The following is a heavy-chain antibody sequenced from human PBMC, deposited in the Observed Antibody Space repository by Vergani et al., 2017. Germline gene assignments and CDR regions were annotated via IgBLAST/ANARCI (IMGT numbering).Heavy chain of an antibody. CDR2: IKQDGSEK. V-gene: IGHV3-7*03. CDR3: AREEGDGYNDY. Sequence: EVQLVESGGGLVQPGGSLRLSCAASGFTFSSYEMSWVRQAPGKGLEWVANIKQDGSEKYYVDSVKGRFTISRDNAKNSLYLQMNSLRAEDTAVYYCAREEGDGYNDYWGQGTLVTVSS. J-gene: IGHJ4*02. D-gene: IGHD5-24*01. CDR1: GFTFSSYE.